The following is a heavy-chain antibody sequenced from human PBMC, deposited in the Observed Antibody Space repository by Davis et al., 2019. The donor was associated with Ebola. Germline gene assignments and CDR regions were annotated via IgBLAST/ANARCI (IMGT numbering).Heavy chain of an antibody. CDR2: IKQDGSEK. V-gene: IGHV3-7*01. J-gene: IGHJ5*01. Sequence: PGGSLRLSCAASGFTFSSYAMSWVRQAPGKGLEWVANIKQDGSEKYYVDSVKGRFTISRDNAKNSLFLQMNSLRADDTAVYYCARDPLIIGDATTDSWGQGTLVTVSS. CDR3: ARDPLIIGDATTDS. CDR1: GFTFSSYA. D-gene: IGHD2/OR15-2a*01.